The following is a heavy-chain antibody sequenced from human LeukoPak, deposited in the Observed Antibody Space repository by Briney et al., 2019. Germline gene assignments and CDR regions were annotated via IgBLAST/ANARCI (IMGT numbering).Heavy chain of an antibody. Sequence: GGSLRLSCAASGFTFSSYWMHWVRQAPGKGLEWVSSISSSSSYIYYADSVKGRFTISRDNAKNSLYLQMNSLRAEDTAVYYCAREISDPYSSSSIDYWGQGTLVTVSS. D-gene: IGHD6-6*01. CDR3: AREISDPYSSSSIDY. CDR2: ISSSSSYI. V-gene: IGHV3-21*01. J-gene: IGHJ4*02. CDR1: GFTFSSYW.